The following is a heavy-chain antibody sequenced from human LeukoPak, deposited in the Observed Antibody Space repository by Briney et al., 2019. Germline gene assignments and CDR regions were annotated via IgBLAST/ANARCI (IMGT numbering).Heavy chain of an antibody. V-gene: IGHV3-66*01. CDR3: ARKNGLDY. CDR2: IYSGGST. J-gene: IGHJ4*02. Sequence: GGSLRLSCAASEFSVGSNYMTWVRQAPGKGLEWVSLIYSGGSTYYADSVKGRFTISRDNSKNTLYLQMNSLRAEDTAVYYCARKNGLDYWGQGTLVTVSS. CDR1: EFSVGSNY.